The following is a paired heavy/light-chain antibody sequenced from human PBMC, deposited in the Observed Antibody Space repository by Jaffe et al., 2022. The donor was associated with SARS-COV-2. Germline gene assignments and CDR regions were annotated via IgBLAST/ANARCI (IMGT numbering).Heavy chain of an antibody. Sequence: EVQLVESGGGLVKPGGSLRLSCAASGFSFSSYSMNWVRQAPGKGLEWVSSISSSGTYINYADSLKGRVTISRDNAKNSLDLQMDNLRAEDAAVYYCARVGCSGGGCSSRGNYYYGMDVWGQGTTVTVS. D-gene: IGHD2-15*01. CDR1: GFSFSSYS. CDR3: ARVGCSGGGCSSRGNYYYGMDV. J-gene: IGHJ6*02. CDR2: ISSSGTYI. V-gene: IGHV3-21*01.
Light chain of an antibody. Sequence: DIVMTQSPLSLPVTPGEPASISCRSSQSLLHSNGYNYLDWYLQKPGQSPQLLIYLGSYRASGVPDRFSGSGSGTDFTLKISRVEAEDVGLYYCMQALQTPPMYTFGQGTKLEIK. CDR2: LGS. CDR1: QSLLHSNGYNY. J-gene: IGKJ2*01. CDR3: MQALQTPPMYT. V-gene: IGKV2-28*01.